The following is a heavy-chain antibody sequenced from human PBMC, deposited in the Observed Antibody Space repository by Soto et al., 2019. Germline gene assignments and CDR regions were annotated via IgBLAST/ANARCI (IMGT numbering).Heavy chain of an antibody. D-gene: IGHD2-15*01. V-gene: IGHV1-18*04. CDR1: GYTFTSYG. J-gene: IGHJ4*02. CDR2: ISAYNGNT. CDR3: ARDEGAHIVVVVADTRFAY. Sequence: ASVKVSCKASGYTFTSYGISWVRQAPGQGLEWMGWISAYNGNTNYAQKLQGRVTMTTDTSTSTAYMELRSLRSDDTAVYYCARDEGAHIVVVVADTRFAYWGQGTLVTVSS.